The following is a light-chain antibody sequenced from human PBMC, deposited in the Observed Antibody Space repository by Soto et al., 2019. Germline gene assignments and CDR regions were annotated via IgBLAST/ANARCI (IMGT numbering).Light chain of an antibody. CDR3: SSFAGSNNRYV. CDR1: SSDVGGYNF. V-gene: IGLV2-8*01. Sequence: QSVLTQPPSASGSPGQSVTISCTGTSSDVGGYNFVSWYQQHPGKAPKLMIYEVNKRPSGVPDRFSGSKSGNTASLTVSGLQAEDEADYYCSSFAGSNNRYVFGTGTKVTVL. J-gene: IGLJ1*01. CDR2: EVN.